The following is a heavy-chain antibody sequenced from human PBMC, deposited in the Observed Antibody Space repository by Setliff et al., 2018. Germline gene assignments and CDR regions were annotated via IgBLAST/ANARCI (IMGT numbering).Heavy chain of an antibody. CDR2: IKEDGGEK. V-gene: IGHV3-7*03. Sequence: PGGSLRLSCAASAFTFKNYWMSWVRQAPGKGLEWAANIKEDGGEKYYVDSVKGRFTISRDNAKSSLFLQMNSLRAEDTALYYCARGIHGDAFDIWGQGTMVTVSS. CDR1: AFTFKNYW. J-gene: IGHJ3*02. CDR3: ARGIHGDAFDI.